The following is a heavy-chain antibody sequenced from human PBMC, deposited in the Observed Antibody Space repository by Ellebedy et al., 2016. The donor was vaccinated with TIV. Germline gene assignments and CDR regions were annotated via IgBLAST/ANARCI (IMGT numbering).Heavy chain of an antibody. CDR3: ARRSGLYYYYGMDV. CDR2: INPSVGST. V-gene: IGHV1-46*01. Sequence: ASVKVSXXASGYTFTSYYMHWVRQAPGQGLEWMGIINPSVGSTNYAQKFQGRVTMTRDTSTSTVYMELSSLRSEDTAVYYCARRSGLYYYYGMDVWGQGTTVTVSS. D-gene: IGHD1-26*01. CDR1: GYTFTSYY. J-gene: IGHJ6*02.